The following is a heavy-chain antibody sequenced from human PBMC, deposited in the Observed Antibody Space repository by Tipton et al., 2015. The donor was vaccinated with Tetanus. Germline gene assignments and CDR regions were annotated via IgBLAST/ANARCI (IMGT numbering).Heavy chain of an antibody. CDR3: ARVKGTYNHYGLDV. D-gene: IGHD3-10*01. CDR2: IYQTDST. Sequence: TLSLTCAVSGGLITTGGYSWGWIRQTPGQGLEWLGYIYQTDSTYFNPSLRSRLSISMSRSKNQFSLKLTSVTAADTAVYYCARVKGTYNHYGLDVWGQGTTVTVAS. V-gene: IGHV4-30-2*01. CDR1: GGLITTGGYS. J-gene: IGHJ6*02.